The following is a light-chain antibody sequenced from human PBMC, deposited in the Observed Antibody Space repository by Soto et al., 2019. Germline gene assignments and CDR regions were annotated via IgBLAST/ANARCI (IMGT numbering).Light chain of an antibody. Sequence: SYELTQPPSVSVAPGKTARITCGGNNIGSKSVHWYQQKPGQAPVVVIYYDSDRPSGIPERVSGSNSGNTATLTISRVEAGDEADYYCQMWDSSSDHVVFGGGTKVTVL. CDR1: NIGSKS. CDR2: YDS. V-gene: IGLV3-21*04. J-gene: IGLJ2*01. CDR3: QMWDSSSDHVV.